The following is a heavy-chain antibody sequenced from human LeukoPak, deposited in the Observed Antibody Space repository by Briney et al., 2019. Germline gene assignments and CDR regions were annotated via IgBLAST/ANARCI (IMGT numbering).Heavy chain of an antibody. CDR3: ATRYFDL. CDR1: GFSFSGHW. V-gene: IGHV3-74*01. CDR2: ISPTGSTT. J-gene: IGHJ2*01. Sequence: PGGSLRLSCTASGFSFSGHWMHWARQLPGKGLVWVSRISPTGSTTSYADSVKGRFTVSRDNAKNSLFLQMNSLRAEDTAVYYCATRYFDLWGRGTLVTVSS.